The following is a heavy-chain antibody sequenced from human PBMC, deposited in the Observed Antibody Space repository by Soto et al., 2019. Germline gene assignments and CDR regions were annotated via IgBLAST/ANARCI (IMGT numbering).Heavy chain of an antibody. CDR3: AIFNISPRGYYYYGMDV. J-gene: IGHJ6*02. V-gene: IGHV4-34*01. CDR1: GGSFSGYY. Sequence: SETLSLTCAVSGGSFSGYYWSWIRQPPGKGLDWIGEINHSGSTNYNPSLKSRVTISVDTSKNHLSLKLSSVPAADTAVYYCAIFNISPRGYYYYGMDVWGQGTTDTVSS. CDR2: INHSGST. D-gene: IGHD3-10*01.